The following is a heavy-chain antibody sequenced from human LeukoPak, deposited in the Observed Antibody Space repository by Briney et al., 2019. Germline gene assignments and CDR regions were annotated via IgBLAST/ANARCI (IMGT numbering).Heavy chain of an antibody. D-gene: IGHD3-22*01. CDR3: AREDDSSGYAFDI. CDR2: LNAANGNS. CDR1: GYTLTSFA. V-gene: IGHV1-3*01. J-gene: IGHJ3*02. Sequence: ASVTVSCTASGYTLTSFAMHWVRQAPGQRLEWMGRLNAANGNSQYSQKFQGRVTMTRDTSTSTVYMELSSLRSEDTAVYYCAREDDSSGYAFDIWGQGTMVTVSS.